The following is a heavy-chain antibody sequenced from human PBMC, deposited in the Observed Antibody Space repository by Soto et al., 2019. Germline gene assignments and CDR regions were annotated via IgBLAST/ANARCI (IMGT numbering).Heavy chain of an antibody. Sequence: GESLKISCKGSGYSFTSYWIGWVRQMPGKGLEWMGIIYPGDSDTRYSPSFQGQVTISADKSISTAYLQWSSLKASDTAMYYCARLTYYYDSSGKNYGMDGWGQGTTVTVSS. V-gene: IGHV5-51*01. CDR2: IYPGDSDT. CDR3: ARLTYYYDSSGKNYGMDG. CDR1: GYSFTSYW. J-gene: IGHJ6*02. D-gene: IGHD3-22*01.